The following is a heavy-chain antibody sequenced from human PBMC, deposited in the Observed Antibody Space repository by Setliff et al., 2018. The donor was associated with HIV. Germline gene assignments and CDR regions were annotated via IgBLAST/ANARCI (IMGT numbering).Heavy chain of an antibody. J-gene: IGHJ4*02. CDR3: ARAHDNHDSSGYSHDS. V-gene: IGHV3-20*04. D-gene: IGHD3-22*01. CDR2: ITWNGEST. Sequence: GGSLRLSCAASGFTSDDYGMSWVRQRPGKGLEWVGGITWNGESTGYADSLKGRVTISRDNAKNMLFLQMNSLRAEDTAVYYCARAHDNHDSSGYSHDSWGQGSLVTVSS. CDR1: GFTSDDYG.